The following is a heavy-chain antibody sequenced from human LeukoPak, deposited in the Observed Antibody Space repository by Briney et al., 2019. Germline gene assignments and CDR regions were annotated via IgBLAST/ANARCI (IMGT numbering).Heavy chain of an antibody. J-gene: IGHJ4*02. Sequence: GGSLRLSCAASGFTFSSYEMNWVRQAPGKGLEWVSYISSSGSTIYHADSVKGRFTISRDNAKNSLYLQMNSLRAEDTAVYYCARAPAFNYFDYWGQGTLVTVSS. CDR3: ARAPAFNYFDY. CDR1: GFTFSSYE. CDR2: ISSSGSTI. V-gene: IGHV3-48*03.